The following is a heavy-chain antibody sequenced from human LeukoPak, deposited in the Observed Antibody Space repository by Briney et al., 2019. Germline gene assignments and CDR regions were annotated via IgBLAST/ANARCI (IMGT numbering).Heavy chain of an antibody. V-gene: IGHV3-7*01. CDR2: IEQDGSKE. D-gene: IGHD3-22*01. J-gene: IGHJ4*02. CDR1: GFTFSSYA. Sequence: GGSLRLSCAASGFTFSSYAMSRVRQAPGKGLEWVANIEQDGSKEYYVDSVKGRFTISRDNAKNSLHLQMNSLRAEDAAVYYCARVDYYASSGYSYAGIYDYWGQGTLVTVSS. CDR3: ARVDYYASSGYSYAGIYDY.